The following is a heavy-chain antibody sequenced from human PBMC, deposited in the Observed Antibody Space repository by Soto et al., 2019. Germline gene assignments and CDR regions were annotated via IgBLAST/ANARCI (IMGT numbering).Heavy chain of an antibody. CDR2: IYYSGST. D-gene: IGHD6-6*01. Sequence: SETLSLTCTVSGGSISSGGYYWSWIRQHPGKGLEWIGYIYYSGSTYYNPSLKSRVTISVDTSKNQFSLKLSSVTAADTAVYYCARVRMIIAARGYYYYGMHVWGPGTSVTVSS. CDR1: GGSISSGGYY. CDR3: ARVRMIIAARGYYYYGMHV. J-gene: IGHJ6*02. V-gene: IGHV4-31*03.